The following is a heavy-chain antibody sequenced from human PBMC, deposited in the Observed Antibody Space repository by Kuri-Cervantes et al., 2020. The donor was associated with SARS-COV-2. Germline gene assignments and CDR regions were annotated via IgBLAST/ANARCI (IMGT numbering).Heavy chain of an antibody. CDR2: INPNSGGT. CDR3: AADPGSHHQYALDV. V-gene: IGHV1-2*04. J-gene: IGHJ6*02. D-gene: IGHD1-14*01. Sequence: ASVKVSCKASGYTFTGYYMHWVRQAPGQGLEWMGWINPNSGGTNYAQKFQGWVTMTRDTSISTAYMELTSLTSDDTAVYYCAADPGSHHQYALDVWGQGTTVTVSS. CDR1: GYTFTGYY.